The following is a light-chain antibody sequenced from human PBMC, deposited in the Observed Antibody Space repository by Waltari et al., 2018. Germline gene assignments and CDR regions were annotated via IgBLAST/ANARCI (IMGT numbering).Light chain of an antibody. CDR3: SSFTRTNSWV. J-gene: IGLJ3*02. V-gene: IGLV2-14*03. CDR1: RIDVGGYNY. Sequence: HSALAQPASVSGSPGQSITISCTGTRIDVGGYNYVPWYQQHPGKAPSLMIYDVNKRPSGVSNRFSGSKSGNSASLTISGLQAEDEADYYCSSFTRTNSWVFGGGTKLTVL. CDR2: DVN.